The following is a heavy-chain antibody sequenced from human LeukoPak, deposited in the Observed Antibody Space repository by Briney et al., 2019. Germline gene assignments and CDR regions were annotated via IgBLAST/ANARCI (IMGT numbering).Heavy chain of an antibody. V-gene: IGHV4-34*01. CDR1: GESFSGYY. Sequence: SETLSLTCAVYGESFSGYYWSWIRQPPGKGLEWIGEINHSGSTNYNPSLKSRVTISVDTSKNQFSLKLSSVTAADTAVYYCARAPGITIFGVVIPSRPALNFDYWGQGTLVTVSS. CDR3: ARAPGITIFGVVIPSRPALNFDY. J-gene: IGHJ4*02. D-gene: IGHD3-3*01. CDR2: INHSGST.